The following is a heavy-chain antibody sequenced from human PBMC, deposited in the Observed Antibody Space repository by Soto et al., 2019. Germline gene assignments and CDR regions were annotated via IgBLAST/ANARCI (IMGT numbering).Heavy chain of an antibody. CDR2: IDPSDSYT. CDR1: GYRFASYW. J-gene: IGHJ5*02. V-gene: IGHV5-10-1*01. CDR3: ASLQPWFDP. Sequence: PGESLKLSCKGSGYRFASYWIGWVRQMPGKGLEWMGRIDPSDSYTNYSPSFQGHVTISADKSISTAYLQWSSLKASDTAMYYCASLQPWFDPWGQGTLVTVSS.